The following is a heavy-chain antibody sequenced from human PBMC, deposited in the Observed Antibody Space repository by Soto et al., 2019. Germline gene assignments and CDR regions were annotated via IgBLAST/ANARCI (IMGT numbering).Heavy chain of an antibody. J-gene: IGHJ4*02. CDR1: GFTFTNYW. CDR2: IAGIGTGT. CDR3: TTVFEY. V-gene: IGHV3-74*01. Sequence: EVQLVQSGGGSVQPGGSLRLSCAASGFTFTNYWMHWVRHVPGKGLVWVSGIAGIGTGTSYSDSVRGRFTISRDNAENMLYLQMNSLRAEDTAVYYCTTVFEYWGKGTLVTVSS.